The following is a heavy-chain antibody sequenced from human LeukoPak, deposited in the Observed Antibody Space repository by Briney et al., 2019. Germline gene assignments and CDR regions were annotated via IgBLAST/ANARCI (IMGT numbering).Heavy chain of an antibody. CDR1: GGSISSGSYY. J-gene: IGHJ6*03. V-gene: IGHV4-61*02. Sequence: SETLSLTCTVSGGSISSGSYYWSWIRQPAGKGLEWIGRIFTSGSTKYNPSLKSRVTISVDTSKNQFSLKLSSVTAADTAVYYYAREGKITMVRGVIRYYYMDVWGKGTTVTISS. D-gene: IGHD3-10*01. CDR2: IFTSGST. CDR3: AREGKITMVRGVIRYYYMDV.